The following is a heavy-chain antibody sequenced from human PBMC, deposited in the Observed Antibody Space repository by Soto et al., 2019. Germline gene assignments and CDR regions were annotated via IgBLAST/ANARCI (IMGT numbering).Heavy chain of an antibody. D-gene: IGHD3-22*01. Sequence: GASVKVSCKASGYTFTDYYIHCVVQTPGQGLEWVGWINGNSGATKSAAKFQGRVAMTRDTSIRTAYLDLSSLGSDDSAVFYCARGGPSGYYYEWGQGTQVTVSS. CDR2: INGNSGAT. CDR3: ARGGPSGYYYE. J-gene: IGHJ4*02. CDR1: GYTFTDYY. V-gene: IGHV1-2*02.